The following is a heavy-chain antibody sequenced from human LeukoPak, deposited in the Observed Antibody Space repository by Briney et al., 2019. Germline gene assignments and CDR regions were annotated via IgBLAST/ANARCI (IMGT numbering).Heavy chain of an antibody. CDR2: IIPILGIA. Sequence: ASVKVSCKASGGTFSSYAISWVPQAPGQGLEWMGRIIPILGIANYAQKFQGRVTITADKSTSTAYMELSSLRSEDTAVYYCANLPGGLVRPPPKDMDVWGQGTTVTVSS. CDR1: GGTFSSYA. V-gene: IGHV1-69*04. J-gene: IGHJ6*02. D-gene: IGHD3-10*01. CDR3: ANLPGGLVRPPPKDMDV.